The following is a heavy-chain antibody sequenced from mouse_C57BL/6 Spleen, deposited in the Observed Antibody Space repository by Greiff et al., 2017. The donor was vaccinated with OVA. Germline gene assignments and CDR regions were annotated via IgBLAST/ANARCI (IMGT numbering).Heavy chain of an antibody. CDR1: GFNIKDYY. V-gene: IGHV14-1*01. Sequence: VQLQQSGAELVRPGASVKLSCTASGFNIKDYYMHWVKQRPEQGLAWIGRIDPEDGDTEYAPKFQGKATMTADTSSNTAYLQLSSLTSEDTAVYYCTTDYYGSSYGFYAMDYWGQGTSVTVSS. D-gene: IGHD1-1*01. CDR2: IDPEDGDT. CDR3: TTDYYGSSYGFYAMDY. J-gene: IGHJ4*01.